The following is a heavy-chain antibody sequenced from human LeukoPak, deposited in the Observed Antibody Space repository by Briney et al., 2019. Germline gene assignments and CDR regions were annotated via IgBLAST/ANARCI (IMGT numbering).Heavy chain of an antibody. J-gene: IGHJ5*02. D-gene: IGHD2-2*01. CDR2: ISAYNGNT. Sequence: ASVEVSCKASGYTFTSYGISWVRQAPGQGLEWMGWISAYNGNTNYAQKLQGRVTMTTDTSTSTAYMELRSLRSDDTAVYYCARDSGPLGYCSSTSCYIDPWGQGTLVTVSS. CDR3: ARDSGPLGYCSSTSCYIDP. V-gene: IGHV1-18*01. CDR1: GYTFTSYG.